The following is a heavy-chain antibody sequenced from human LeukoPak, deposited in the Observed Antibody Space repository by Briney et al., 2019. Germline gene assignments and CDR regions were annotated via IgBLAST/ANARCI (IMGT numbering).Heavy chain of an antibody. Sequence: GASPKTSCSAFGYSFTSYWIRWVRQMPGNPLEWMGIIYPSDSDTRYSQSFQGQVTISADKSISTAYLQGNSLKASDTAMYYCASHSRHDAFDIWGRGTMVTVSS. V-gene: IGHV5-51*01. J-gene: IGHJ3*02. D-gene: IGHD2/OR15-2a*01. CDR1: GYSFTSYW. CDR2: IYPSDSDT. CDR3: ASHSRHDAFDI.